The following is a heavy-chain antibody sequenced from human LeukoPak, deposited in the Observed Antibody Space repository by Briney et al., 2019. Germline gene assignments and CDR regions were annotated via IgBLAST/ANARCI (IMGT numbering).Heavy chain of an antibody. CDR1: GYTFTGYY. D-gene: IGHD3-9*01. V-gene: IGHV1-8*02. CDR3: ARGPGYYDILTGHEDDY. Sequence: ASVKVSCKASGYTFTGYYMHWVRQAPGQGLEWMGWMNPNSGNTGYAQKFQGRVTMTRNTSISTAYMELSSLRSEDTAVYYCARGPGYYDILTGHEDDYWGQGTLVTVSS. CDR2: MNPNSGNT. J-gene: IGHJ4*02.